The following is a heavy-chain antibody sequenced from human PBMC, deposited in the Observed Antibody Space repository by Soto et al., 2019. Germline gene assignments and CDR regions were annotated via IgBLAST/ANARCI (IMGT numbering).Heavy chain of an antibody. CDR1: GGIFHGYG. CDR2: IRFDGSNE. CDR3: VREGNGGTVFRGYLDY. D-gene: IGHD1-7*01. Sequence: QEQLVESGGGVVQPGTSLRLSCAVPGGIFHGYGMHWVRQAPGKGLEWVAIIRFDGSNEENADSVKGRFTISRDNSKNTLYLQMNSLGAEDTAVYYCVREGNGGTVFRGYLDYWGRGTVVIVSS. V-gene: IGHV3-33*01. J-gene: IGHJ4*01.